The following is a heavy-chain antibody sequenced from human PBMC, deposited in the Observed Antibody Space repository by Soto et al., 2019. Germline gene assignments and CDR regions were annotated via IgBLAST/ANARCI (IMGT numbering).Heavy chain of an antibody. J-gene: IGHJ4*02. CDR2: IIPILGIA. Sequence: SVKVSCKASGGTFSSYTISWVRQAPGQGLEWMGRIIPILGIANYAQKFQGRVTITADKSTSTAYMEPSSLRSEDTAVYYCARDLYGSGSYYKSGFDYWGQGTLVTVSS. CDR1: GGTFSSYT. D-gene: IGHD3-10*01. V-gene: IGHV1-69*02. CDR3: ARDLYGSGSYYKSGFDY.